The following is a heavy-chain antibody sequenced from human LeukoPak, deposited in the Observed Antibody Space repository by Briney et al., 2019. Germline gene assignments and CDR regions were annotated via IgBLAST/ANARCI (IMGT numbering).Heavy chain of an antibody. CDR2: IRYDGSNK. CDR1: GFTFSSYG. J-gene: IGHJ4*02. V-gene: IGHV3-30*02. D-gene: IGHD3-10*01. Sequence: GGSLRLSCAASGFTFSSYGMHWVRQAPGKGLEWVAFIRYDGSNKYYADSVKGRFTISRDNSKNTLYLQMNSLRVEDTAVYYCAKVAKYYYGPETYYFFEQWGQGTPVTASS. CDR3: AKVAKYYYGPETYYFFEQ.